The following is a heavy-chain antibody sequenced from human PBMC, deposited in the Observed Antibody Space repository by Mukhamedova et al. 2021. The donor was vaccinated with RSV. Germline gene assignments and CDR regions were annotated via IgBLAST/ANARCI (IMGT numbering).Heavy chain of an antibody. CDR3: ARAPGYSSSRTSY. Sequence: SSSSYIYYADSVKGRFTISRDNAKNSLYLQMNSLRAEDTAVYYCARAPGYSSSRTSYWGQGTLFTVSS. CDR2: SSSSYI. V-gene: IGHV3-21*01. J-gene: IGHJ4*02. D-gene: IGHD6-13*01.